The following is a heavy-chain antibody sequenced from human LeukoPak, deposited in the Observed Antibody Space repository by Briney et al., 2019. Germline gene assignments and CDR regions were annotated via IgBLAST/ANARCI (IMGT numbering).Heavy chain of an antibody. J-gene: IGHJ4*02. CDR3: ARVGWMATNYYFDY. CDR2: IYTSGST. Sequence: SETLSLTCTVSGGSISSYYWSWIRQPAGKGLEWIGRIYTSGSTNYNPSLKSRVTMSVGTSKNQFSLKLSSVTAADTAVYYCARVGWMATNYYFDYWGQGTLVTVSS. D-gene: IGHD5-12*01. V-gene: IGHV4-4*07. CDR1: GGSISSYY.